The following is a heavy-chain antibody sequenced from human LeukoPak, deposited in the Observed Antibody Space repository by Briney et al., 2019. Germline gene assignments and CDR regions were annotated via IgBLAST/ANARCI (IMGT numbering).Heavy chain of an antibody. Sequence: ASVKVSCKASGYTFTKYLMNWVRQAPGQGLEWMGWINTNTGNPTYAQGFTGRFVFSLDTSVSTAYLQISSLKAEDTAVYYCARDLERRDTAMIPGDYWGQGTLVTVSS. V-gene: IGHV7-4-1*02. J-gene: IGHJ4*02. CDR3: ARDLERRDTAMIPGDY. D-gene: IGHD5-18*01. CDR1: GYTFTKYL. CDR2: INTNTGNP.